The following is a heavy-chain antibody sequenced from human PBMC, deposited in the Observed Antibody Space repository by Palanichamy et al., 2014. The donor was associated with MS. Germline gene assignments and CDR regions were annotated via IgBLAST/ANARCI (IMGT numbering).Heavy chain of an antibody. CDR1: GFIFTNYW. J-gene: IGHJ3*01. CDR3: ATHGSPLDV. D-gene: IGHD1-1*01. Sequence: EVQLVESGGGLVQPGGSLRLSCAASGFIFTNYWMCWIRQAPGKGLEWVANIKQDGSEKYYVDSVKGRFTISRDNAKNSLYLQMNSLTAEDTAVYYRATHGSPLDVWGQGTMVTVSS. V-gene: IGHV3-7*01. CDR2: IKQDGSEK.